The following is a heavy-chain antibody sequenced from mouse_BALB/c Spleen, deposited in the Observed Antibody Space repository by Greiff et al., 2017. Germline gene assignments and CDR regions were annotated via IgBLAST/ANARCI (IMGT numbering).Heavy chain of an antibody. CDR3: VREGEYYRYDDWFAY. Sequence: VQLQQSGAELARPGASVKMSCKASGYTFTSYTMHWVKQRPGQGLEWIGYINPSSGYTNYNQKFKDKATLTADKSSSTAYMQLSSLTSEDSAVYYCVREGEYYRYDDWFAYWGQGTLVTVSA. CDR2: INPSSGYT. J-gene: IGHJ3*01. D-gene: IGHD2-14*01. V-gene: IGHV1-4*01. CDR1: GYTFTSYT.